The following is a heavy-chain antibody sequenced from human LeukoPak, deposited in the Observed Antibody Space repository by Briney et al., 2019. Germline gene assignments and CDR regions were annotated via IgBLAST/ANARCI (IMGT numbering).Heavy chain of an antibody. Sequence: PSETLSLTCTVSGGSISSGDYYWSWIRQPPGKGLEWIGYIYYSGSTYYNPSLKSRVTISVDTSKNQFSLKLSSVTAADMAVYYCAGTTVVDDAFDIWGQGTMVTVSS. CDR1: GGSISSGDYY. CDR2: IYYSGST. V-gene: IGHV4-30-4*01. CDR3: AGTTVVDDAFDI. J-gene: IGHJ3*02. D-gene: IGHD4-23*01.